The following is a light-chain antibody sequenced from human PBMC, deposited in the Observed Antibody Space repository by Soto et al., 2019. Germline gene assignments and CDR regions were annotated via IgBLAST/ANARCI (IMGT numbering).Light chain of an antibody. J-gene: IGLJ3*02. Sequence: QSVLTQPPSVSGAPGQRVTISCTGSSSNIGAGYDVHWYRQVPGTAPKLLIYGNSNRPSGVPDRFSGSKSGTSASLAITGLQAEDEADYYCQSYDSSLSGWVFGGGTKVTVL. CDR1: SSNIGAGYD. CDR3: QSYDSSLSGWV. CDR2: GNS. V-gene: IGLV1-40*01.